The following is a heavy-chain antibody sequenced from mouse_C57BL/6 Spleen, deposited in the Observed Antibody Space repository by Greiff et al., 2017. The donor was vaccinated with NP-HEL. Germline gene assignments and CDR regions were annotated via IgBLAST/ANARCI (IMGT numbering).Heavy chain of an antibody. D-gene: IGHD1-1*01. J-gene: IGHJ1*03. Sequence: EVQLQQSGPELVKPGASVKISCKASGYTFTDYYMNWVKQSPGKSLEWIGDINPNNGGTSYNQKFKGKATLTVDKSSSTAYMELRSLTSEDSAVYYCARAVLRFYWYFDVWGTGTTVTVSS. CDR2: INPNNGGT. V-gene: IGHV1-26*01. CDR1: GYTFTDYY. CDR3: ARAVLRFYWYFDV.